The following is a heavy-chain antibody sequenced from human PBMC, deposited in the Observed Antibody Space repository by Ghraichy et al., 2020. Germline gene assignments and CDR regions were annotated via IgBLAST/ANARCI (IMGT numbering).Heavy chain of an antibody. J-gene: IGHJ4*02. CDR3: ARIWYSSGYYYFDY. CDR2: INHSGST. CDR1: GGSFIGYY. V-gene: IGHV4-34*01. Sequence: LSLTCAVYGGSFIGYYWSWIRQPPGKGLEWIGEINHSGSTNYNPSLKSRVTISVDTSKNQFSLKLSSVTAADTAVYYCARIWYSSGYYYFDYWGQGTLVTVSS. D-gene: IGHD3-22*01.